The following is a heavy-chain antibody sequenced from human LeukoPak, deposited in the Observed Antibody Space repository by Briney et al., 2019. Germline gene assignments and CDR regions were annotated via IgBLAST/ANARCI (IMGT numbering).Heavy chain of an antibody. Sequence: PGVSLRLSCAASGFTFSSYWMHWVRQAPGKGLVWVSRINSDGSSTSYADSVRGRFTISRDNAKNTLYLQMNSLRAEDTAVYYCARGVLWFGELPNPVDYWGQGTLVTVSS. CDR1: GFTFSSYW. CDR2: INSDGSST. J-gene: IGHJ4*02. V-gene: IGHV3-74*01. D-gene: IGHD3-10*01. CDR3: ARGVLWFGELPNPVDY.